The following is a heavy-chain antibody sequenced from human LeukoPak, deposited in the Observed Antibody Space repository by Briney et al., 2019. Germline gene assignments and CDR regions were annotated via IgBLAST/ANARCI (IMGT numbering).Heavy chain of an antibody. D-gene: IGHD6-6*01. CDR2: IYSGGST. CDR1: GFTVSSNY. V-gene: IGHV3-53*01. CDR3: ARKKYSSSFYFDY. Sequence: GGSLRFSCAASGFTVSSNYMSWVRQAPGKGLEWVSVIYSGGSTYYADSVKGRFTISRDNSKNTLYLQMNSLRAEDTAVYYCARKKYSSSFYFDYWGQGTLVTVSS. J-gene: IGHJ4*02.